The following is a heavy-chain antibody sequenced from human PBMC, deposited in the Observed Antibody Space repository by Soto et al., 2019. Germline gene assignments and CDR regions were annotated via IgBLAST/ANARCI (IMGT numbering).Heavy chain of an antibody. CDR1: GFTFSSYA. J-gene: IGHJ4*02. CDR3: ARGSVAEDY. D-gene: IGHD2-15*01. Sequence: QVQLVESGGGVVQPGRSLRLSCAASGFTFSSYAMHWVRQAPGKGLEWVSVISYDGSNEYYADSVKGRFTISRDNSKNTLYLQMNSLRTEDTAVYYCARGSVAEDYWGQGTLVIVSS. CDR2: ISYDGSNE. V-gene: IGHV3-30-3*01.